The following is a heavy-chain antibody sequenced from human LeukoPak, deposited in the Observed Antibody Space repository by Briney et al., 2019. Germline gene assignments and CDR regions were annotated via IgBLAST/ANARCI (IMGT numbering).Heavy chain of an antibody. CDR3: ARVGSGSYYYYYYMDV. J-gene: IGHJ6*03. V-gene: IGHV4-34*01. CDR2: INHSGST. D-gene: IGHD3-10*01. CDR1: GGSFSGYY. Sequence: SETLSLTCAVYGGSFSGYYWSWIRQPPGKGLEWIGEINHSGSTNYNPSLKSRVTISVDTSKNQFSLKLSSVTAADTAVYYSARVGSGSYYYYYYMDVWGKGTTVTVSS.